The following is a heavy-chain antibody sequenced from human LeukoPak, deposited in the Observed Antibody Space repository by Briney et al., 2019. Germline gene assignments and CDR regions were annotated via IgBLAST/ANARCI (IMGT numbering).Heavy chain of an antibody. V-gene: IGHV4-59*08. CDR1: GGSISSHY. CDR2: IYYSGST. J-gene: IGHJ6*02. D-gene: IGHD6-13*01. CDR3: ARASSSGYYYYGMDV. Sequence: PSETLSLTCTVSGGSISSHYLSWIRQPPGKGLEWIGYIYYSGSTNYNPSLKSRVTISVDTSKNQFSLRLSSVTAADTAVYYCARASSSGYYYYGMDVWGQGTTVTVSS.